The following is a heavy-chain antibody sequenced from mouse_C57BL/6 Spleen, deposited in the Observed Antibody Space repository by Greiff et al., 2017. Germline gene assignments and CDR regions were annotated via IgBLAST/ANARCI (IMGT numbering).Heavy chain of an antibody. J-gene: IGHJ2*01. Sequence: VQLQQSGAELVRPGASVTLSCKASGYTFTDYEMHWVKQTPVHGLEWIGAIDPETGGTAYNQKFKGKAILTADKSSSTAYMERRSLTSEDSAVYYCTRSGGDYWGQGTTLTVSS. CDR2: IDPETGGT. V-gene: IGHV1-15*01. CDR1: GYTFTDYE. CDR3: TRSGGDY. D-gene: IGHD3-1*01.